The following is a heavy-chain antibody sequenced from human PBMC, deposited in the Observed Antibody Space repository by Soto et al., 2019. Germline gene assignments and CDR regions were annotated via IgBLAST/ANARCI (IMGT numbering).Heavy chain of an antibody. CDR3: ARITVLGGLGWFDP. Sequence: QVQLVQSGAEVKKPGSSVKVSCKASGGTFSSYAISWVRQAPGQGLEWMGGIIPIFGTANYAQKFQGRVTITADESTSTADMELSSLRSEDTAVYYCARITVLGGLGWFDPWGQGTLVTVSS. CDR2: IIPIFGTA. J-gene: IGHJ5*02. D-gene: IGHD1-20*01. CDR1: GGTFSSYA. V-gene: IGHV1-69*01.